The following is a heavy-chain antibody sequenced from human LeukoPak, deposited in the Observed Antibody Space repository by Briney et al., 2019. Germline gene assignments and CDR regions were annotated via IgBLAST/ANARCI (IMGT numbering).Heavy chain of an antibody. V-gene: IGHV4-59*01. J-gene: IGHJ4*02. D-gene: IGHD2-21*01. CDR3: ARAGGDQFDY. CDR1: GGSISSYY. Sequence: SETLSLTCTVSGGSISSYYWSWIRQPPGKGLEWIGYIYYSGSTNYNPSLRSRVTISVDTSKNQFSLKLSSVTAADTAVYYCARAGGDQFDYWGQGTLVTVSS. CDR2: IYYSGST.